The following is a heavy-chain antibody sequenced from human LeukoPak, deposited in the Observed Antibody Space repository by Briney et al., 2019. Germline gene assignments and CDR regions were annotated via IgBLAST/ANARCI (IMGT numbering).Heavy chain of an antibody. CDR2: IFYSGGT. CDR1: GGSVSSSNHH. Sequence: SETLSLTCTVSGGSVSSSNHHWGWIRQPPGKGLEFIGSIFYSGGTYYNPSLRSRVTMAVDTSKNQFSLKLSSVTAADTAVYYCARHTRLLRNYFDYWGQGTLVTVSS. V-gene: IGHV4-39*01. CDR3: ARHTRLLRNYFDY. J-gene: IGHJ4*02.